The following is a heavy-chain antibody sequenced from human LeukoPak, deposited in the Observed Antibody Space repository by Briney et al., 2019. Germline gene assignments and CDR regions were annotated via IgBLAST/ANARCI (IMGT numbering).Heavy chain of an antibody. D-gene: IGHD6-19*01. CDR2: INPSGGST. J-gene: IGHJ6*03. V-gene: IGHV1-46*01. CDR3: ARVNSSGWYGYYYYMDV. CDR1: GYTFTSYY. Sequence: ASVKVSCKASGYTFTSYYMHWVRQAPGQGLEWMGIINPSGGSTSYAQKFQGRVTMTRDTSTSTVYMELSSLRSEDTAVYYCARVNSSGWYGYYYYMDVWGKGTTVTISS.